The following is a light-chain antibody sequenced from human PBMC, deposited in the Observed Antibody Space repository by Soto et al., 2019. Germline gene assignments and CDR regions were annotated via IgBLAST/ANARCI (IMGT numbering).Light chain of an antibody. J-gene: IGKJ3*01. CDR2: GAS. CDR3: QQYNNWPLLFT. Sequence: EIVMTQSPATLSVSPGERATLSCRASQSVSSNLAWYQQKPGQAPRLLIYGASTRATGIPARFSGSGSGTEFTLTISSLQSEDFAVYYCQQYNNWPLLFTFGPGTIVDIK. V-gene: IGKV3-15*01. CDR1: QSVSSN.